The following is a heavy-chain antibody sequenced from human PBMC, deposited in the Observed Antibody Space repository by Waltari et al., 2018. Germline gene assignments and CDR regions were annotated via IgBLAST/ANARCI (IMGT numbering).Heavy chain of an antibody. J-gene: IGHJ4*02. CDR2: FDPEDGET. Sequence: QVQLVQSGAEVKQPGASVKVSCKVSGYTLTELSMHWVRQAPGKGLAWMGGFDPEDGETIYAQKFQRRVTMTEDTSTDTAYMELSSLRYEDTAVYYCATAYTMVQGALDYWGQGTLVTVSS. CDR3: ATAYTMVQGALDY. D-gene: IGHD3-10*01. V-gene: IGHV1-24*01. CDR1: GYTLTELS.